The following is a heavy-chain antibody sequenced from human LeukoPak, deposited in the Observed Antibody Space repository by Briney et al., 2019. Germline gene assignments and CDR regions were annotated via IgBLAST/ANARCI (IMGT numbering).Heavy chain of an antibody. V-gene: IGHV3-20*04. J-gene: IGHJ4*02. Sequence: PGGSLRLSCAASGFTFDDYGMSWGRQVPGKGLEWVSGLNWSGGSTGYADSVKGRFTISRDNTKNSLYLQMNSLRGEDTAFYYCAKGGGAVAGLFDYWGQGTLVIVSS. CDR1: GFTFDDYG. CDR3: AKGGGAVAGLFDY. D-gene: IGHD6-19*01. CDR2: LNWSGGST.